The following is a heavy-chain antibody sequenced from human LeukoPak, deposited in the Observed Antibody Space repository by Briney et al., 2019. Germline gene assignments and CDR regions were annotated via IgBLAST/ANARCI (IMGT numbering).Heavy chain of an antibody. CDR3: ARAELRYFDWAHDAFDI. CDR2: IYYSGST. CDR1: GGSISSYY. V-gene: IGHV4-59*01. J-gene: IGHJ3*02. D-gene: IGHD3-9*01. Sequence: SETLSLTCTVSGGSISSYYWSWIRQPPGKGLEWIGYIYYSGSTNYNPSLKSRVTISVDTSKNQSSLKLSSVTAADTAVYYCARAELRYFDWAHDAFDIWGQGTMVTVSS.